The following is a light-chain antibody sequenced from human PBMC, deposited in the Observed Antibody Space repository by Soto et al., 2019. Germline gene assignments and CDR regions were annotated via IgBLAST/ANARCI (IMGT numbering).Light chain of an antibody. J-gene: IGKJ1*01. CDR2: GAS. V-gene: IGKV3-20*01. CDR1: QSVSSSY. CDR3: QQYGSSPWT. Sequence: EIVVTQSPGTVSLSPGERATLSCRASQSVSSSYLAWYQQKPGQAPRPLIYGASSRATGIPDRFSGSGSGTDFTLTISRLEPEDFGVYYCQQYGSSPWTFGQGTKVAIK.